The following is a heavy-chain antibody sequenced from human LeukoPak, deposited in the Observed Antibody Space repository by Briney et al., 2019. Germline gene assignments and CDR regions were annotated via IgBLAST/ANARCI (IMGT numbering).Heavy chain of an antibody. J-gene: IGHJ4*02. V-gene: IGHV3-30*02. CDR2: VRYDERNE. CDR3: AKDSNSGYVSVGPDY. D-gene: IGHD5-12*01. Sequence: GGSLRLSCQTSGFVLSNYGMHWVRQAPGKGLEWVAFVRYDERNEYYGDPVNGRFSISRDNSRNTLYLQMNSLRPEDTGVYSCAKDSNSGYVSVGPDYWGLGTLVTVSS. CDR1: GFVLSNYG.